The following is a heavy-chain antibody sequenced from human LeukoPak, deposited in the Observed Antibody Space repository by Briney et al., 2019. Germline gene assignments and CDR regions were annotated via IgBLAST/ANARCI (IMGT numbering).Heavy chain of an antibody. J-gene: IGHJ1*01. Sequence: GGSLRLSCAASGFNVSRHYMNWVRQAPGKGLEWVSVIYSGGSTYYADSVKGRFTISRDISENTLYLQINSLRAEDTALYYCARGGWGTYDPGNLDLWGQGTLVTVSS. V-gene: IGHV3-53*01. CDR2: IYSGGST. D-gene: IGHD6-19*01. CDR1: GFNVSRHY. CDR3: ARGGWGTYDPGNLDL.